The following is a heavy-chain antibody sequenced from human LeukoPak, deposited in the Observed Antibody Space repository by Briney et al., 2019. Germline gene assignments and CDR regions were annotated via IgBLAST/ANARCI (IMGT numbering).Heavy chain of an antibody. CDR3: AIADMIVVVTNWFDP. CDR1: GFTFSNYA. D-gene: IGHD3-22*01. CDR2: ISGSGGST. V-gene: IGHV3-23*01. J-gene: IGHJ5*02. Sequence: GGSLRLSXAASGFTFSNYAMSWVRQAPGKGLEWVSGISGSGGSTYYADSVTGRFTISRDNSKNRLYLQMNSLRAEDTAVYYCAIADMIVVVTNWFDPWGQGTLVTVSS.